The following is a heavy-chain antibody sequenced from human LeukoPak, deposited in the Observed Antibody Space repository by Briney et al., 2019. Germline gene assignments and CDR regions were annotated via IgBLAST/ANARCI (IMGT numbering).Heavy chain of an antibody. V-gene: IGHV4-4*07. Sequence: TSETLSLTCTVSGGSISSYYWSWIRQPAGKGLEWIGRIYTSGSTNYNPSLKSRVTMSVDTSKDQISLELSSVTAADTAVYYCGRERRADYMDVWGKGTTVSVSS. CDR3: GRERRADYMDV. CDR2: IYTSGST. J-gene: IGHJ6*03. CDR1: GGSISSYY.